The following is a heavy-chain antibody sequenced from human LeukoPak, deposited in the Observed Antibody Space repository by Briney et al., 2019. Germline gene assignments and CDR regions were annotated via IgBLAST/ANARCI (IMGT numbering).Heavy chain of an antibody. Sequence: GGSLRLSCAASGFTFSSYGMHWVRQAPGKGLEWVAVISYDGSNKYYADSVKGRFTISRDNSKNTLYLQMNSLRAEDTAVYYCAKLDSSGVNDAFDIWGQGTMVTVSS. V-gene: IGHV3-30*18. CDR1: GFTFSSYG. CDR3: AKLDSSGVNDAFDI. J-gene: IGHJ3*02. CDR2: ISYDGSNK. D-gene: IGHD3-22*01.